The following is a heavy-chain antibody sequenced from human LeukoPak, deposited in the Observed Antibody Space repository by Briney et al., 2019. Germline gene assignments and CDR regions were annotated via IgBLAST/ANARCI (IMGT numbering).Heavy chain of an antibody. CDR1: GFTFSSYG. Sequence: PGGSLRLSCAASGFTFSSYGMHWVRQAPGKGLEWVAVISCDGSNKYYADSVKGRFTISRDNSKNTLYLQMNSLRAEDTAVYYCAKDLRGSSWSDYYGSGSVFDYWGQGTLVTVSS. D-gene: IGHD3-10*01. CDR2: ISCDGSNK. V-gene: IGHV3-30*18. CDR3: AKDLRGSSWSDYYGSGSVFDY. J-gene: IGHJ4*02.